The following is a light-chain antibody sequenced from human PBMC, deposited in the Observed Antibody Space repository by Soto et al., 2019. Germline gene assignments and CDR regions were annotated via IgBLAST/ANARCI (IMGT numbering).Light chain of an antibody. J-gene: IGKJ4*01. CDR3: MQASKFPLT. V-gene: IGKV2-24*01. CDR1: QSLVHSDGSTY. CDR2: NIS. Sequence: DIVMTQTPLSSPVSLGQPASISCRSGQSLVHSDGSTYVSWLQQRPGQPPRLLIYNISNRFSGVPERFSGSGAGTDFTLKISRVEAEDVGVYYCMQASKFPLTFGGGTKVDIK.